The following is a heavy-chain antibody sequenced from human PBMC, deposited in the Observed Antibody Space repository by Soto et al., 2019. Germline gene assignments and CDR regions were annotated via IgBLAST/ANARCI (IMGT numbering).Heavy chain of an antibody. D-gene: IGHD3-9*01. Sequence: ASVNVSCKAAGYTFTSYDINWVRQATGQGLEWMGWMNPNSGNTGYAQKFQGRVTMTRNTSISTAYMELSSLRSEDTAVYYCARGRSTYYDILTGYAASQNWFDPWGRGTLLTVSS. CDR3: ARGRSTYYDILTGYAASQNWFDP. CDR1: GYTFTSYD. V-gene: IGHV1-8*01. CDR2: MNPNSGNT. J-gene: IGHJ5*02.